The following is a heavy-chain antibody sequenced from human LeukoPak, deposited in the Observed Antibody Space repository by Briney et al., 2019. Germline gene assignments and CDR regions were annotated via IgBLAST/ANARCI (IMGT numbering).Heavy chain of an antibody. CDR2: IYHSGST. CDR3: ARLWFSSSWQPYYFDY. Sequence: SETLSLTCAVSGYSISSNHYWGWIRQPPGKGLECIGSIYHSGSTYYNPSLKSRVTMSLDTSKNQFSLKLSSVTAADTAVYYCARLWFSSSWQPYYFDYWGQGTLVTVSS. V-gene: IGHV4-38-2*01. J-gene: IGHJ4*02. CDR1: GYSISSNHY. D-gene: IGHD6-13*01.